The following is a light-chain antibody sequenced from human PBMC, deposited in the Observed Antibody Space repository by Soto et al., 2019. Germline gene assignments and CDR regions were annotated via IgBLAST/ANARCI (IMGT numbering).Light chain of an antibody. CDR1: QDISSA. CDR2: DTS. CDR3: QQFNDFPLT. V-gene: IGKV1D-13*01. Sequence: IQLTQSPSSLSASVGDRVTITCRAGQDISSALAWYQQKPGKAPKLLLYDTSSLDAGVPSRFSGSGSGTDFTLSITSLRPEDFATYYCQQFNDFPLTFGGGTKVQIK. J-gene: IGKJ4*01.